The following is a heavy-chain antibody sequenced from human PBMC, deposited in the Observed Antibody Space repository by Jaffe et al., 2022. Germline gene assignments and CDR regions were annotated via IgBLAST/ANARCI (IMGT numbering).Heavy chain of an antibody. Sequence: EVQLLESGGGLVQPGGSLRLSCAASGFTFSSYAMSWVRQAPGKGLEWVSAISGSGGSTYYADSVKGRFTISRDNSKNTLYLQMNSLRAEDTAVYYCAKDKGYCSGGSCYSFVSAHYFDYWGQGTLVTVSS. CDR1: GFTFSSYA. J-gene: IGHJ4*02. CDR3: AKDKGYCSGGSCYSFVSAHYFDY. CDR2: ISGSGGST. D-gene: IGHD2-15*01. V-gene: IGHV3-23*01.